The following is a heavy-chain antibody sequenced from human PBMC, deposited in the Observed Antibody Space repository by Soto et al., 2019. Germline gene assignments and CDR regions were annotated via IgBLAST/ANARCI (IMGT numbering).Heavy chain of an antibody. D-gene: IGHD3-3*01. V-gene: IGHV3-30*18. CDR2: ISYDGSNK. J-gene: IGHJ6*02. CDR3: AKSRVRDSWSGYHDYYYYYGMDV. CDR1: GFTFSSYG. Sequence: GGSLRLSCAASGFTFSSYGMHWVRQAPGKGLEWVAVISYDGSNKYYADSVKGRFTISRDNSKNTLYLQMNSLRAEDTAVYYCAKSRVRDSWSGYHDYYYYYGMDVWGQGTTVTVSS.